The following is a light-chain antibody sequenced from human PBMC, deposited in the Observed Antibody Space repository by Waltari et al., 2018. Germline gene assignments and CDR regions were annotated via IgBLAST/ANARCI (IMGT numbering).Light chain of an antibody. CDR3: QQYDGSILT. CDR1: QTINNNF. J-gene: IGKJ4*01. CDR2: GAS. V-gene: IGKV3-20*01. Sequence: IVLTQSPDTLSLSPGQRATLSCRASQTINNNFLVWYQQKPGQAPRLLIHGASSRATGFQDRFSGSGSGDDFTLTIRRLEPEDVAVYYYQQYDGSILTFGGGTKVEI.